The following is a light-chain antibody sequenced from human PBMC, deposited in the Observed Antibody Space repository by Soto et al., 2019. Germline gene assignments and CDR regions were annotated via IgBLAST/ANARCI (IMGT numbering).Light chain of an antibody. Sequence: EIVMTQSPATLSVSAGERATLSCRASQSVGSNLAWYQQKPGQAPRLLIYGASTRATGIPARFSGSGSGTDFPLTISSLQSADFAVYYCQQYNNWYTFGQGTKLEIK. CDR2: GAS. CDR3: QQYNNWYT. CDR1: QSVGSN. J-gene: IGKJ2*01. V-gene: IGKV3-15*01.